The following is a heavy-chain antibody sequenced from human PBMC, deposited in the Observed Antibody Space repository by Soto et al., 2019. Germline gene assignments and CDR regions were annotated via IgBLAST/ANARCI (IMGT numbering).Heavy chain of an antibody. V-gene: IGHV3-30-3*01. CDR1: GFTFSSYA. CDR3: ARAMVRGTRPPYCFDY. Sequence: QVQLVESGGGVVQPGRSLRLSCAASGFTFSSYAMHWVRQAPGKGLEWVAVISYDGSNKYYADYVKGRFTIYRDNSKNTRYLQMNSLRAEDTAVYYCARAMVRGTRPPYCFDYWGQGTLVTVSS. J-gene: IGHJ4*02. CDR2: ISYDGSNK. D-gene: IGHD3-10*01.